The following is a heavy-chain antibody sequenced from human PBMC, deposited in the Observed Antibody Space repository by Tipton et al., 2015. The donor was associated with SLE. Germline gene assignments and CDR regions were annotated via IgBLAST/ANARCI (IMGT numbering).Heavy chain of an antibody. Sequence: SLRLSCAAPGFTFSNYNMDWVRQAPGKGLEWVSSISSSGNFIYYADSVEGRFTISRDNAKNSLYLQMTSLRAEDTAVYYCARVTTYGDYDSEYFQHWGQGTLVTVSS. CDR1: GFTFSNYN. CDR2: ISSSGNFI. J-gene: IGHJ1*01. D-gene: IGHD4-17*01. CDR3: ARVTTYGDYDSEYFQH. V-gene: IGHV3-21*03.